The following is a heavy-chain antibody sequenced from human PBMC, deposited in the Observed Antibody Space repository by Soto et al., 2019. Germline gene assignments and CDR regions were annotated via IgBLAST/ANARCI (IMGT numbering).Heavy chain of an antibody. CDR3: ARAVTWGLDV. V-gene: IGHV3-48*02. J-gene: IGHJ6*02. D-gene: IGHD3-10*01. CDR1: GFTFSLYS. CDR2: ISRSSTGI. Sequence: EVQLVESGGGLVQPGGSLRLSCAASGFTFSLYSMRWVRQAPGKGLEWVSYISRSSTGIHYADSVKGRFTISRDDATNSMHLQMNSLRDGDAAVYYCARAVTWGLDVWGQGTTVSISS.